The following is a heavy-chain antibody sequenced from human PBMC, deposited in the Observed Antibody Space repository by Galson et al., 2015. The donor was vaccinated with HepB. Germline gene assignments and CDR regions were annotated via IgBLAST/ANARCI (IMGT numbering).Heavy chain of an antibody. D-gene: IGHD2-2*01. CDR3: ARLIFYCSSTSCYHYMDV. CDR1: GFTFTGYY. Sequence: SVKVSCKASGFTFTGYYMHWVRQAPGQGLEWMGWINPNSGGTNYAQKFQGRVTMTRDTSISTAYMELSRLRSDDTAVYYCARLIFYCSSTSCYHYMDVWGKGTTVTVSS. V-gene: IGHV1-2*02. CDR2: INPNSGGT. J-gene: IGHJ6*04.